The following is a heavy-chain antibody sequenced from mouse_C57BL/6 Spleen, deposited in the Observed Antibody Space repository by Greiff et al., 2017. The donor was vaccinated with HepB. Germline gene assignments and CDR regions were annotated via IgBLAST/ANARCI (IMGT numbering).Heavy chain of an antibody. CDR1: GYTFTSYW. CDR3: ARPDSSGYEFAY. J-gene: IGHJ3*01. D-gene: IGHD3-2*02. Sequence: VQLQQPGAELVKPGASVKLSCKASGYTFTSYWMQWVKQRPGQGLEWIGEIDPSDSYTNYNQKFKGKATLTVDTSSSTAYMQLSSLTSEDSAVYYCARPDSSGYEFAYWGQGTLVTVSA. V-gene: IGHV1-50*01. CDR2: IDPSDSYT.